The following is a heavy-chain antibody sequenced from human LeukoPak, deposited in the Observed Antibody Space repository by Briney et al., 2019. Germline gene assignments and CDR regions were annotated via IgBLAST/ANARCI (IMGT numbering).Heavy chain of an antibody. J-gene: IGHJ5*02. Sequence: PSETLSLTCTVSGGSISSYYWSWIRQPPGKGLEWIGYIYYSGSTNYNPSLKSRVTISVDTSKNQFSLKLSSVTAADTAVYYCARELNDFWSGYWVFSFDPWGQGTLVTVSS. CDR2: IYYSGST. CDR3: ARELNDFWSGYWVFSFDP. D-gene: IGHD3-3*01. CDR1: GGSISSYY. V-gene: IGHV4-59*12.